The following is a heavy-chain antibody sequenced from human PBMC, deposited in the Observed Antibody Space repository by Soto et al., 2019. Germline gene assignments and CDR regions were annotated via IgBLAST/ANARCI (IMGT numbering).Heavy chain of an antibody. D-gene: IGHD2-2*01. J-gene: IGHJ5*01. V-gene: IGHV4-59*01. CDR1: GGSISSYY. Sequence: SETLSLTCTVSGGSISSYYWSWIRQPPGKGLGWIGYIYYSGSSSYNPSLKSRVTISVDTSENQFSLKLSSVTAADTAVYYCARVLYCRSTFWYGFDSWGQGTLGTVSS. CDR3: ARVLYCRSTFWYGFDS. CDR2: IYYSGSS.